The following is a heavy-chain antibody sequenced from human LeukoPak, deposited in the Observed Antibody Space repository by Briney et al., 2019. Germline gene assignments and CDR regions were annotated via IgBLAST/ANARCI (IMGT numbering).Heavy chain of an antibody. Sequence: GGSLRLSCAASGFTFSSYAMHWVRQAPGKGLEWVAVISYDGSNKYYADSVKGRFTIFRDNSKNTLYLQMNSLRAEDTAVYYCVLVSYWGQGTLVTVSS. J-gene: IGHJ4*02. D-gene: IGHD2/OR15-2a*01. V-gene: IGHV3-30*01. CDR3: VLVSY. CDR2: ISYDGSNK. CDR1: GFTFSSYA.